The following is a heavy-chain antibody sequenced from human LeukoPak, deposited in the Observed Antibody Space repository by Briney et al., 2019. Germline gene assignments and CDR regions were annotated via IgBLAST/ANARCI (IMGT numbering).Heavy chain of an antibody. V-gene: IGHV4-59*12. CDR3: ARVSLMITFGGVISYYYYMDV. D-gene: IGHD3-16*01. CDR2: IYYSGST. J-gene: IGHJ6*03. Sequence: PSETLSLTCTVSGGSISSYYWSWIRQPPGKGLEWIGYIYYSGSTNYNPSLKSRVTISVDTSKNQFSLKLSSVTAADTAVYYCARVSLMITFGGVISYYYYMDVWGKGTTVTVSS. CDR1: GGSISSYY.